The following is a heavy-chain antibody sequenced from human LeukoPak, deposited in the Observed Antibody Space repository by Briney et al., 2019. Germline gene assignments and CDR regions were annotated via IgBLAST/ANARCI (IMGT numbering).Heavy chain of an antibody. J-gene: IGHJ4*02. CDR2: INDNGGRT. CDR1: GFTFSRYA. Sequence: GESLRLSCSAPGFTFSRYAMHWVRQAPGKGLEYVSGINDNGGRTHYGDSVKGRFSISRDNSKNTLHLQMSTLRAEDTALYYCVKDVGGSYAFDYWGQGILVTVAS. V-gene: IGHV3-64D*09. D-gene: IGHD1-26*01. CDR3: VKDVGGSYAFDY.